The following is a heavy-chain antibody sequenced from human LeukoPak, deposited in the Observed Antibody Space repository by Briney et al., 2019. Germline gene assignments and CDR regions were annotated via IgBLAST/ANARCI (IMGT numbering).Heavy chain of an antibody. V-gene: IGHV4-34*01. Sequence: PSETLSLTCAVYGGSFSGYYWSWIRQPPGKGLEWIGEISHSGNTNSNPSLKSRVTISVDTSKNQFSLKLSSVTAADTAVYYCARAIYGSGRPLDYWGQGTLVTVSS. D-gene: IGHD3-10*01. J-gene: IGHJ4*02. CDR1: GGSFSGYY. CDR2: ISHSGNT. CDR3: ARAIYGSGRPLDY.